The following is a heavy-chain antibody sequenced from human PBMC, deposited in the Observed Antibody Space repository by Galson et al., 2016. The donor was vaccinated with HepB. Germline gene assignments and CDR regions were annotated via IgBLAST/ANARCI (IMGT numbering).Heavy chain of an antibody. CDR3: ARGLLPEGYYKAFDV. CDR2: IYNSRNT. CDR1: DGSISSGDYY. V-gene: IGHV4-31*03. Sequence: TLSLTCTVSDGSISSGDYYWNWIRRHPGKALEWIGYIYNSRNTYYIPSLKSRVSMSLDTSKNQFSLKLSSVTAADTAVYYCARGLLPEGYYKAFDVWGQGTTVTVSS. J-gene: IGHJ6*02. D-gene: IGHD2-15*01.